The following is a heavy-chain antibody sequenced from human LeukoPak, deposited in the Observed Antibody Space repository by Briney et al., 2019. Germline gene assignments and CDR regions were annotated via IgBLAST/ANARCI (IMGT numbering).Heavy chain of an antibody. CDR2: IYSGGST. CDR3: ASTSGWYEPIDY. D-gene: IGHD6-19*01. Sequence: GGSLRRSCAASGFTVSSNYMSWVRQAPGKGLEWVSVIYSGGSTYYADSVKGRFTISGDNSKNTLYLQMNSLRAEDTAVYYCASTSGWYEPIDYWGQGTLVTVSS. J-gene: IGHJ4*02. V-gene: IGHV3-53*01. CDR1: GFTVSSNY.